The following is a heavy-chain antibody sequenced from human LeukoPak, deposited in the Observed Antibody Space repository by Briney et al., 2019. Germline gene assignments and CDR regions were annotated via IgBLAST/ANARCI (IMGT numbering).Heavy chain of an antibody. J-gene: IGHJ4*02. D-gene: IGHD6-13*01. CDR3: ARELRIAAVPHYFDD. CDR1: GGSIVNINYY. Sequence: PSETLSLTCSVSGGSIVNINYYWGWIRQPPGKGLEWIGSMYYSGSTYYNPPLKSRVTISVDPSKNQFSLKLSSVTAADTAVYYCARELRIAAVPHYFDDWGQGTLVTVSS. V-gene: IGHV4-39*07. CDR2: MYYSGST.